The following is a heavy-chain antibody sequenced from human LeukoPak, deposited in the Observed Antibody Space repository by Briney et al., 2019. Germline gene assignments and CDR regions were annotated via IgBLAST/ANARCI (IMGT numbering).Heavy chain of an antibody. CDR1: GFTFDDYA. CDR3: AKGFDYDFWSGYSDY. CDR2: ISWNSGSI. V-gene: IGHV3-9*01. D-gene: IGHD3-3*01. J-gene: IGHJ4*02. Sequence: GGSLRLSCAASGFTFDDYAMHWVRQAPGKGLEWVSGISWNSGSIGYADSVKGRFTISRDNAKNSLYLQMNSLRAEDTAVYYCAKGFDYDFWSGYSDYWGQGTLVTVSS.